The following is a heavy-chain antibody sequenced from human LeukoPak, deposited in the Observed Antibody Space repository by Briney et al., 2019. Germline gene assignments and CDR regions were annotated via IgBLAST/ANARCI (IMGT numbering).Heavy chain of an antibody. CDR3: AKDRLQTNGVYYFDY. CDR2: ISGSGGST. V-gene: IGHV3-23*01. CDR1: GFTFSSYG. D-gene: IGHD1-1*01. Sequence: GGSLRLSCAASGFTFSSYGMSWVRQAPGKGLEWVSAISGSGGSTYYADSVKGRFTISRDNSKNTLYLQMNSLRAEDTAVYYCAKDRLQTNGVYYFDYWGQGTLVTVSS. J-gene: IGHJ4*02.